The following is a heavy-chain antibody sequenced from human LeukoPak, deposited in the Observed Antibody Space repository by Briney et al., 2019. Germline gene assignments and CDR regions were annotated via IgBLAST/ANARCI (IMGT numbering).Heavy chain of an antibody. J-gene: IGHJ5*02. V-gene: IGHV1-18*01. CDR1: GYTFTSYG. CDR3: ARVGSSSWTNWFDP. CDR2: ISAYNGNT. Sequence: ASVKVSCKASGYTFTSYGISWVRQAPGQGLEWMGWISAYNGNTSYAQKLQGRVTMTTDTSTSTAYMELRSLRSDDTAVYYCARVGSSSWTNWFDPWGQGTLVTVSS. D-gene: IGHD6-13*01.